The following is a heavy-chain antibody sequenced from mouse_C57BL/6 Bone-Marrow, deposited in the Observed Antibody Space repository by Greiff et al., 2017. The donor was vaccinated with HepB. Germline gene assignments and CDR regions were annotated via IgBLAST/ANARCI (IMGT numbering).Heavy chain of an antibody. CDR2: ISSGGSYT. CDR1: GFTFSSYG. Sequence: EVKVVESGGALVKPGGSLKLSCAASGFTFSSYGMSWVRQTPDKRLEWVATISSGGSYTYYPDSVKGRFTISRDNAKNTLYLQMSSLKSEDTAMYYCARPLAYWGQGTLVTVSA. CDR3: ARPLAY. J-gene: IGHJ3*01. V-gene: IGHV5-6*01.